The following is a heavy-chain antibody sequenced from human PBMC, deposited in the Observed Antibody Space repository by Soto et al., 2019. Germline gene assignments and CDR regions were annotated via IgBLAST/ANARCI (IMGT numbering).Heavy chain of an antibody. D-gene: IGHD6-13*01. CDR1: GGTLNSYT. V-gene: IGHV1-69*02. Sequence: QVQLVQSGAEVKKPGSSVKVSCKASGGTLNSYTINWVRQAPGHGPEWMGRIIPVLGVANYAHTFQGRVTITADKSTSTVYMELTSLRSEDTAVYYCARSSVAAAGTLGNWGPGTLVTVSS. J-gene: IGHJ4*02. CDR3: ARSSVAAAGTLGN. CDR2: IIPVLGVA.